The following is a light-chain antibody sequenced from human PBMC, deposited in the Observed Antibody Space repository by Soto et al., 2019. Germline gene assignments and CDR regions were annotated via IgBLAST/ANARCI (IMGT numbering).Light chain of an antibody. V-gene: IGLV2-14*03. CDR3: SSYTSSSPYV. CDR2: DVS. CDR1: SSDVGGFSY. J-gene: IGLJ1*01. Sequence: QSALTQPASVSGFPGQSITISCTGISSDVGGFSYVSWYQQHPGRAPILMIYDVSSRPSGVANRFSGSKSDNTASLIISRLQAEDEADYYCSSYTSSSPYVFGTGTKVTVL.